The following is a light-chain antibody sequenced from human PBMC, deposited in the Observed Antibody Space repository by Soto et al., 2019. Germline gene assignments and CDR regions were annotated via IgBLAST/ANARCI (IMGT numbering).Light chain of an antibody. V-gene: IGKV1-39*01. CDR2: AAS. J-gene: IGKJ4*01. CDR1: QSISTY. CDR3: QRSYSTPLT. Sequence: DIQMTQSPSSLSASVGDRVTITCRATQSISTYLNWYQQKPGKAPKLLIYAASSLQSGVPSRFSGIGSGTDFTLTISDLQPEDFATYYCQRSYSTPLTFGGGTKVEIK.